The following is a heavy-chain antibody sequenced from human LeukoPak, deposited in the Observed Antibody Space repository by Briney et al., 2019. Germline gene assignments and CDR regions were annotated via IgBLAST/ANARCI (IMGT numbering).Heavy chain of an antibody. J-gene: IGHJ4*02. CDR2: INPNSGGT. Sequence: ASVKVSCKASGYTFTDYYMHWVRQAPGQGLEWMGWINPNSGGTNYAQKFRGRVTMTRDTSISTAYMELNRLTSDDTAVYYCARDYSSSRAGDYWGRGTLVTVSS. D-gene: IGHD6-13*01. V-gene: IGHV1-2*02. CDR3: ARDYSSSRAGDY. CDR1: GYTFTDYY.